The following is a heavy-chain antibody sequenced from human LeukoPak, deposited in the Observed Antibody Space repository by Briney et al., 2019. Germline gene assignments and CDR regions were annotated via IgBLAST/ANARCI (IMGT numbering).Heavy chain of an antibody. CDR2: IIPILGIA. J-gene: IGHJ4*02. CDR3: ARDRYYYDSSGYYLKRSHLDY. D-gene: IGHD3-22*01. Sequence: SVNVSCKASGGTVSSYAISWLRQAPGQGREWMGKIIPILGIANYAQKFQGRVTITADKSTSTAYMELSSLRSEDTAVYYCARDRYYYDSSGYYLKRSHLDYWGQGTLVTVSS. V-gene: IGHV1-69*04. CDR1: GGTVSSYA.